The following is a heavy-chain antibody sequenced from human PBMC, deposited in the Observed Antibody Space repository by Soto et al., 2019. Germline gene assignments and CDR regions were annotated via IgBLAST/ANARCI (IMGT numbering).Heavy chain of an antibody. Sequence: QVQLVQSGAEVKKPGSSVKVSCKASGGTFSSYAISWVRQAPGQGLEWMGGIIPIFGTANYAQKFQGRVTITADESTSTAYMELSSLRSEDTAVYYCARDRTNSGGNSGYFDLWGRGTLVTVSS. D-gene: IGHD2-21*02. V-gene: IGHV1-69*01. CDR2: IIPIFGTA. J-gene: IGHJ2*01. CDR1: GGTFSSYA. CDR3: ARDRTNSGGNSGYFDL.